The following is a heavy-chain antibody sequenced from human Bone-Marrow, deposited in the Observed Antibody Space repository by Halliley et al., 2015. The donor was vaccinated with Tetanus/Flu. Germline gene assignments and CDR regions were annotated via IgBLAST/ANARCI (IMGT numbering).Heavy chain of an antibody. CDR2: SSAYNGNT. Sequence: QLVQSGGEVKKPGASVKVSCKTSGYNFMSYGISWVRQAPGGGLEWMGWSSAYNGNTNYAQDFQGRVTMTTDRSTSTAYLVLRSLSSDDTAVYYCAGYADDSVNFDYWGQGTLVTVSS. J-gene: IGHJ4*02. CDR3: AGYADDSVNFDY. D-gene: IGHD4-4*01. CDR1: GYNFMSYG. V-gene: IGHV1-18*01.